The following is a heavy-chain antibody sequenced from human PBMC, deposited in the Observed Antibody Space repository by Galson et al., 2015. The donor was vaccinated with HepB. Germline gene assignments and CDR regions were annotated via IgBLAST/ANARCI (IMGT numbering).Heavy chain of an antibody. J-gene: IGHJ4*02. CDR2: ISSVVGGST. Sequence: SLRLSCAASGFTFRHYPMSWVRQAPGKGLEWVSSISSVVGGSTYYADSVKGRFSISRDNSKNTLFLQVNSLRVEDTAVYYCARHDDVVYWGQGTLLTVSS. D-gene: IGHD3-3*01. CDR1: GFTFRHYP. CDR3: ARHDDVVY. V-gene: IGHV3-23*01.